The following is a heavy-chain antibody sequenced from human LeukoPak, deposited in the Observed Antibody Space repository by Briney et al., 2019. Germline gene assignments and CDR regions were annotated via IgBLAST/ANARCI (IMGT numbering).Heavy chain of an antibody. V-gene: IGHV3-74*01. CDR1: GITLSNHW. Sequence: GGSLRLSCAASGITLSNHWMHWVRQAPGKGLVWVSRINNEGSGTSYADFVKGRFTISRDNAKNTLVLQMNNLRVEDTAIYYCGGVFDYWGQGVLVTVSS. J-gene: IGHJ4*02. CDR3: GGVFDY. CDR2: INNEGSGT.